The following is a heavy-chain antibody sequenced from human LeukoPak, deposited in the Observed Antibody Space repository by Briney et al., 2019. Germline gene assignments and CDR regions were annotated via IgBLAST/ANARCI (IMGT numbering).Heavy chain of an antibody. Sequence: SVKVSCKASGGTFSIYTIIWVRQAPGQGLEWMGRIIPILGIANYAQKFQGRVTLTADKSTSTAYMELSSLRSEDTAVYYCARDSLRYCSSTSCRPSYYWGQGTLVTVSA. CDR2: IIPILGIA. D-gene: IGHD2-2*01. CDR3: ARDSLRYCSSTSCRPSYY. J-gene: IGHJ4*02. CDR1: GGTFSIYT. V-gene: IGHV1-69*04.